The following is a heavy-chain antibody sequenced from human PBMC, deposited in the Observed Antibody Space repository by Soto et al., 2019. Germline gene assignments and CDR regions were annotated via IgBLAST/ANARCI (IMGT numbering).Heavy chain of an antibody. D-gene: IGHD3-10*01. CDR1: GYTFTGYY. J-gene: IGHJ6*02. V-gene: IGHV1-2*04. CDR2: INPNSGGT. Sequence: QVQLVQSGAEVKKPGASVKVSCKASGYTFTGYYMHWVRQAPGQGLEWMGWINPNSGGTNYAQKFQGWVTMTRETSISTAYMELSRLRSDDTAVYYCAGNQDTMVRGVIIYYGMDVWGQGTTVTVSS. CDR3: AGNQDTMVRGVIIYYGMDV.